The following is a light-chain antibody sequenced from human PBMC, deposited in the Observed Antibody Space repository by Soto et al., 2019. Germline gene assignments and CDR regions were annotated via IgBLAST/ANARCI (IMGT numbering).Light chain of an antibody. CDR2: DTS. Sequence: EVVMMQSPATLSVSQGEGATLSCRASQGIGDTLAWYQHKPGQTPRLLIYDTSTRSTCGPTRFSGSRSGADFTLTISSLEPEDFAVYFCQQHNNWPPITFGQGTRLEIK. J-gene: IGKJ5*01. CDR1: QGIGDT. V-gene: IGKV3-15*01. CDR3: QQHNNWPPIT.